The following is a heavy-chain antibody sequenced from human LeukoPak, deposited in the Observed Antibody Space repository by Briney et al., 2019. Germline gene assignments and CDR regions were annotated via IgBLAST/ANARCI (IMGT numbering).Heavy chain of an antibody. J-gene: IGHJ6*04. CDR1: GFTLSSYS. CDR2: ISSSSSTI. CDR3: ARDYLSGADV. Sequence: PGGSLRLSCAASGFTLSSYSMNWVRQAPGKGLEWVSYISSSSSTIYYADSVKGRFTIPRDNAKNSLYLQMNSLRAEDTAVYYCARDYLSGADVWGKGTTVTVSS. V-gene: IGHV3-48*01. D-gene: IGHD6-19*01.